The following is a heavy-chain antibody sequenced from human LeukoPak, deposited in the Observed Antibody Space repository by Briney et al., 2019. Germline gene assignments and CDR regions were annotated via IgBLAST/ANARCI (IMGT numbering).Heavy chain of an antibody. CDR1: GFTVSSNY. D-gene: IGHD6-19*01. J-gene: IGHJ6*02. V-gene: IGHV3-53*01. CDR3: ARDRVAGTHYYYGMDV. Sequence: GGSLRLSCAASGFTVSSNYMSWVRQVPGKGLEWVSVIYSGGSTYYADSVKGRFTISRDNSKNTLYLQMNSLRAEDTAVYYCARDRVAGTHYYYGMDVWGQGTTVTVSS. CDR2: IYSGGST.